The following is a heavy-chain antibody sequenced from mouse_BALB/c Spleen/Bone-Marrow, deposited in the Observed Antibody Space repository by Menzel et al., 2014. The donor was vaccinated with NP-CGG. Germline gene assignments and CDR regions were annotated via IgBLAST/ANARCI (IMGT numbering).Heavy chain of an antibody. D-gene: IGHD2-1*01. CDR3: ARGGNYYAMDY. Sequence: VQLVESGPGLVSPSQRLSIPCTVSGFSLTGYGVNWVRQPPGKGLEWLGMIWGDGSTDYNSVLKSRLSISKDNSKSQVFLKMNSLQTDDTARYYCARGGNYYAMDYWGQGTSVTVSS. J-gene: IGHJ4*01. CDR1: GFSLTGYG. CDR2: IWGDGST. V-gene: IGHV2-6-7*01.